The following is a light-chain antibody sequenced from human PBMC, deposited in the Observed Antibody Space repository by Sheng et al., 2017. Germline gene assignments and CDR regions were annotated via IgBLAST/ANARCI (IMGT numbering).Light chain of an antibody. V-gene: IGKV1-5*03. J-gene: IGKJ1*01. CDR3: QQYYSYPRT. CDR2: KAS. Sequence: DIQMTQSPSTLSASVGDRVTISCRASQTINNWLAWYQQKPGNAPELLISKASILESGVPSRFSGSGSGTEFTLTISSLQSEDFATYYCQQYYSYPRTFGQGTKVEIK. CDR1: QTINNW.